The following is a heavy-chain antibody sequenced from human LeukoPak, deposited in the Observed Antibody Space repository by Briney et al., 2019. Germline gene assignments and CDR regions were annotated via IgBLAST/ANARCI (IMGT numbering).Heavy chain of an antibody. D-gene: IGHD2-15*01. CDR2: INHSGST. J-gene: IGHJ5*02. V-gene: IGHV4-4*02. Sequence: SETLSLTCAVSGGSISSSNWWSWVRQPPGKGLEWIGEINHSGSTNYNPSLKSRVTISVDTSKNQFSLKLSSVTAADTAVYYCARGARFVVVVAATHTHARRGRMNWFDPWGQGTLVTVSS. CDR1: GGSISSSNW. CDR3: ARGARFVVVVAATHTHARRGRMNWFDP.